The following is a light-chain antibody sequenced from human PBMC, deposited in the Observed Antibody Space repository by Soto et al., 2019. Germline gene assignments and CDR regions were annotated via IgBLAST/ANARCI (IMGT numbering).Light chain of an antibody. V-gene: IGKV1-39*01. Sequence: EMQKSEAPCCLPASKGDRVTITCRASQSISSYLNWYQQKPGKAPKLLIYAASSLQSGVPSRFSGSGSGTDFTLTISSLQPEDFATYYCPQSYRTPVTFGQGTQVGIK. J-gene: IGKJ1*01. CDR3: PQSYRTPVT. CDR2: AAS. CDR1: QSISSY.